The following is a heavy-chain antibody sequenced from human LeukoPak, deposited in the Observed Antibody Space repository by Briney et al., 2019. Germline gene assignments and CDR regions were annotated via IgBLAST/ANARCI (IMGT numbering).Heavy chain of an antibody. CDR2: INPNSGGT. CDR3: AKDRAMVRGAKRENWFDP. Sequence: ASVKVSCKASGYTFTGYYMHWVRQAPGQGLEWMGWINPNSGGTNYAQKLQGRVTMTTDTSTSTAYMELRSLRSDGTAVYYCAKDRAMVRGAKRENWFDPWGQGTLVTVSS. V-gene: IGHV1-2*02. J-gene: IGHJ5*02. D-gene: IGHD3-10*01. CDR1: GYTFTGYY.